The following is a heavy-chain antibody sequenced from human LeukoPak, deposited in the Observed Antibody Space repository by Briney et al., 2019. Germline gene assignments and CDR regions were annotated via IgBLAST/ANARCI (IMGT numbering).Heavy chain of an antibody. CDR2: ISAYNGNT. D-gene: IGHD5-18*01. J-gene: IGHJ5*02. CDR3: AIVPRYSYGLNWFDP. V-gene: IGHV1-18*04. CDR1: GYTFTSYG. Sequence: ASVKVSCKASGYTFTSYGISWVRQAPGQGLEWMGWISAYNGNTNYAQKLQGRVTMTTDTSTSTAYMELRSLRSDDTAVYYCAIVPRYSYGLNWFDPWGQGTLVTVSS.